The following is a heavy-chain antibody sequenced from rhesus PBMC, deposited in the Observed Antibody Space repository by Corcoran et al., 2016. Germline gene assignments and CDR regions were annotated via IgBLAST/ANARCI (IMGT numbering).Heavy chain of an antibody. J-gene: IGHJ4*01. CDR1: GDSISSNY. CDR3: ARGCRVVVVSATPFDF. Sequence: QVQLQESGPGLVKPLETLSLTCAVSGDSISSNYWSWIRQPPGQGLEWIGYIYGRGSSTTHHPCLKRRFTLSLDTSENHVALGLSCVTAADAAVYYCARGCRVVVVSATPFDFWGQGVLVTVSS. D-gene: IGHD2-8*01. CDR2: IYGRGSST. V-gene: IGHV4S11*01.